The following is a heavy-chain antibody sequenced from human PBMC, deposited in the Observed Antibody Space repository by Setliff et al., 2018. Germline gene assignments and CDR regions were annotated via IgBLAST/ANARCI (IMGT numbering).Heavy chain of an antibody. CDR1: GGTFSSYA. CDR2: IIPIFGTA. J-gene: IGHJ3*02. D-gene: IGHD3-3*01. Sequence: SVKVSCKASGGTFSSYAISWVRQAPGQGLEWMGGIIPIFGTANYAQKFQGRVTVTEDTSTDTAYMELSRLRSEDTAVYYCAISTIFGVVSPTPDAFDIWGQGTMVTVSS. CDR3: AISTIFGVVSPTPDAFDI. V-gene: IGHV1-69*06.